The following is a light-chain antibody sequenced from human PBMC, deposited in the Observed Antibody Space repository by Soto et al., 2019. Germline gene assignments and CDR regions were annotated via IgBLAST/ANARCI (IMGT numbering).Light chain of an antibody. CDR2: DAS. CDR3: QQRSKWPPIT. J-gene: IGKJ5*01. CDR1: QSVDIY. Sequence: EMVLTQSPATLSFSPGERATLSCRTSQSVDIYLAWYQQNPGQAPKLLIYDASNRATGIPARFSGSGSGPDFTLTISSLEPEDFAVYYCQQRSKWPPITFGQGTRVEIK. V-gene: IGKV3-11*01.